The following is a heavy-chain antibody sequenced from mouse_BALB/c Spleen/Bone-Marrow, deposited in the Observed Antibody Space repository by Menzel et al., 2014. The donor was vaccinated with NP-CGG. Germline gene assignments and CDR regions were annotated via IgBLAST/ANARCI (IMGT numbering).Heavy chain of an antibody. J-gene: IGHJ4*01. CDR1: GYSITSGYY. CDR3: AYYYYAMDY. Sequence: EVKLQESGPGLVKPSQSLSLTCSVTGYSITSGYYCNWIRQFPGNKLEWMGYISYDGSNNYNPSLKNRISITRDTSKNQFFLKLNSVTTEDTATYYCAYYYYAMDYWGQGTSVTVSS. CDR2: ISYDGSN. V-gene: IGHV3-6*02.